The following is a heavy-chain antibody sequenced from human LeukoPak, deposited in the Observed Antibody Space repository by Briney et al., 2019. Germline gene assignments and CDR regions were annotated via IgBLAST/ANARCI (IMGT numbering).Heavy chain of an antibody. CDR3: ARPLIVGSKGAFDI. D-gene: IGHD3-22*01. CDR2: IYYSGST. CDR1: GGSISAYY. V-gene: IGHV4-59*08. Sequence: SETLSLTCTVSGGSISAYYWSWIRQPPGKGLEWIGYIYYSGSTNYNPSLKSRVNISVDTSKNQFSLKLSSVTAADTAVYYCARPLIVGSKGAFDIWGQGTMVTVSS. J-gene: IGHJ3*02.